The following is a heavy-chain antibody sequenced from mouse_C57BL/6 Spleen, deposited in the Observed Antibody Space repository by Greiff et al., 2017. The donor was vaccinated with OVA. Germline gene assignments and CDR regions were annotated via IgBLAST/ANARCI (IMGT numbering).Heavy chain of an antibody. D-gene: IGHD2-4*01. Sequence: VQLQQSGPELVKPGASVKISCKASGYTFTDYYMNWVKQSHGKSLEWIGDINPNNGGTSYNQKFKGKATLTVDKSSSTAYMELRSLTSEDSAVYYCARSDYDVMDDWGQGTSVTVSS. V-gene: IGHV1-26*01. CDR1: GYTFTDYY. J-gene: IGHJ4*01. CDR3: ARSDYDVMDD. CDR2: INPNNGGT.